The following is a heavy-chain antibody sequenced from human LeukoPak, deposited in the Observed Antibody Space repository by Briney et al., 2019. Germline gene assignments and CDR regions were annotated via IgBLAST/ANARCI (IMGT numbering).Heavy chain of an antibody. CDR3: ARECNRAVAGLGWFDP. J-gene: IGHJ5*02. Sequence: SQTLSLTCTVSGGSISSGGYYWSWIRQHPGKGLEWIGYIYYSGSTYYNPSLKSGVTISVDTSKNEFSLKLSSPTAADTAVYYCARECNRAVAGLGWFDPWGQGTLVTVTS. CDR1: GGSISSGGYY. D-gene: IGHD6-19*01. V-gene: IGHV4-31*03. CDR2: IYYSGST.